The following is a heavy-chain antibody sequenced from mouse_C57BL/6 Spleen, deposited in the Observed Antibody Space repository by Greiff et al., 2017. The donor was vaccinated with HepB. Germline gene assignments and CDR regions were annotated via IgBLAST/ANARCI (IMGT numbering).Heavy chain of an antibody. V-gene: IGHV2-2*01. J-gene: IGHJ1*03. CDR1: GFSLTSYG. CDR2: IWSGGST. Sequence: VQLQESGPGLVQPSQSLSITCTVSGFSLTSYGVHWVRQSPGKGLEWLGVIWSGGSTDYNAAFISRLSISKDNSKSQVFFKMNSLRADDTAIYYCALTGTDWYFDVWGTGTTVTVSS. CDR3: ALTGTDWYFDV. D-gene: IGHD4-1*01.